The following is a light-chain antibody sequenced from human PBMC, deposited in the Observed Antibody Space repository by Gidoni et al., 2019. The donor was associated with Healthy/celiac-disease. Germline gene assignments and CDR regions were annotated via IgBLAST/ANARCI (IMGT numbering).Light chain of an antibody. CDR2: AAS. V-gene: IGKV1-9*01. J-gene: IGKJ1*01. Sequence: DIQLTQSPSFLSASVGDRVTITCWASQGISSYLAWYQQKPGKAPKLLIYAASTLQSGVPSRFSGSGSGTEFTLTISSLQPEDFATYYCQQLNSYPLWTFXXXTKVEIK. CDR1: QGISSY. CDR3: QQLNSYPLWT.